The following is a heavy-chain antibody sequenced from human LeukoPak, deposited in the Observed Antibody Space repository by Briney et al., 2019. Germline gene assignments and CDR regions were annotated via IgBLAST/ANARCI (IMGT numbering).Heavy chain of an antibody. V-gene: IGHV5-51*01. CDR3: ARGAHGSGFDI. J-gene: IGHJ3*02. Sequence: GESLKISCQTFGFTFATSWIGWVRQMPGKGLDCLGVIYPGDSDTRYSPSFQGQVTISADKSISTAYLLWSSLKASDTAIYYCARGAHGSGFDIWGQGTMVTVSS. D-gene: IGHD1-26*01. CDR1: GFTFATSW. CDR2: IYPGDSDT.